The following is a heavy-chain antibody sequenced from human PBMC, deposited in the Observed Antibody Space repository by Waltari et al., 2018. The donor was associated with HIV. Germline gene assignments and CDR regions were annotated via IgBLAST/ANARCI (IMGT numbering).Heavy chain of an antibody. CDR3: TRDANDFWSGYYNY. V-gene: IGHV3-49*05. J-gene: IGHJ4*02. CDR2: IRSKPYGGTT. CDR1: GFTFGEEG. Sequence: EVQLVESGGGLVKPGRSLRLSCTASGFTFGEEGGGWFRQAPGKGLEWVGFIRSKPYGGTTEYAASVKGRFTISRDDSKSIAYLQMNSLKTEDTAVYYCTRDANDFWSGYYNYWGQGTLVTVSS. D-gene: IGHD3-3*01.